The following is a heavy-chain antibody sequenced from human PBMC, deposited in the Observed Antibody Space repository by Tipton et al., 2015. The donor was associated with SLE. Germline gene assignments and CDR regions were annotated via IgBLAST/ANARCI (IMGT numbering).Heavy chain of an antibody. CDR2: IYYSGST. J-gene: IGHJ3*02. V-gene: IGHV4-39*07. D-gene: IGHD3-3*01. CDR3: ASEGVHYDFWSGATGAFDI. CDR1: GGSISSSSYY. Sequence: TLSLTCTVSGGSISSSSYYWGWIRPPPGGGLEWIGSIYYSGSTYYNPSLKSRVTISVDTSKNQFSLKLSSVTAADTAVYYCASEGVHYDFWSGATGAFDIWGQGTMVTVSS.